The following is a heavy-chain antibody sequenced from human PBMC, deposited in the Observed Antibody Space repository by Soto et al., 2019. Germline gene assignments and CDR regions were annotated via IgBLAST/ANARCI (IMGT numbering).Heavy chain of an antibody. CDR3: ARRYCSSTSCYLDY. V-gene: IGHV4-39*01. J-gene: IGHJ4*02. CDR2: IYYSGST. D-gene: IGHD2-2*01. Sequence: ETLSLTCTVSGASISSYYWGWIRQPPGKGLEWIGSIYYSGSTYYNPSLKSRVTISVDTSKNQFSLKLSSVTAADTAVYYCARRYCSSTSCYLDYWGQGTLVTVSS. CDR1: GASISSYY.